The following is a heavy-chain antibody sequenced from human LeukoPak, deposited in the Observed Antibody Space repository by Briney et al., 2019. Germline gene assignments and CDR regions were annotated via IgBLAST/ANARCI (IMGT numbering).Heavy chain of an antibody. J-gene: IGHJ4*02. Sequence: SETLSLTCAVYGGSFGGYYWSWIRQPPGKGLEWIGEINHSGSTNYNPSLKSRVTISVDTSKNQFSLKLSSVTAADTAVYYCARDGGYSYGYDYWGQGTLVTVSS. V-gene: IGHV4-34*01. D-gene: IGHD5-18*01. CDR2: INHSGST. CDR1: GGSFGGYY. CDR3: ARDGGYSYGYDY.